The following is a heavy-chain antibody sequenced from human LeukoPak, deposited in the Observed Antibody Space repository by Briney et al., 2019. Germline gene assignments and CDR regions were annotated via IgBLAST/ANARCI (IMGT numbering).Heavy chain of an antibody. D-gene: IGHD3-22*01. Sequence: GGSLRLSCAASGLTFSSYAMTWVRQTPGKGLEWVSAISASGGSTYYADSVKGRSTISRDNSKNTLYLQMNGLRAEDTAVYYCARSLYYDSSGYYYRSAFDIWGQGTMVTVSS. CDR2: ISASGGST. CDR1: GLTFSSYA. J-gene: IGHJ3*02. V-gene: IGHV3-23*01. CDR3: ARSLYYDSSGYYYRSAFDI.